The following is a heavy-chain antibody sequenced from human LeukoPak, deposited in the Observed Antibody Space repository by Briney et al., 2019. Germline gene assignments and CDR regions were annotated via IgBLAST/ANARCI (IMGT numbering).Heavy chain of an antibody. CDR3: AKVRGSGSNYFDY. V-gene: IGHV3-9*01. CDR2: ISWNSGSI. Sequence: GGSLRLSCAASGFTFDDYAMHWVRHAPGKGLEWVSGISWNSGSIGYADSVKGRFTISRDNAKNSLYLQMNSLRAEDTALYYCAKVRGSGSNYFDYWGQGTLVTVSS. J-gene: IGHJ4*02. CDR1: GFTFDDYA. D-gene: IGHD1-26*01.